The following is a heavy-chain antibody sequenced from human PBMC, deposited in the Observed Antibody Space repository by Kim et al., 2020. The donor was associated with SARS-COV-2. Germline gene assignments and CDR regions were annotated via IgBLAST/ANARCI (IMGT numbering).Heavy chain of an antibody. Sequence: SETLSLTCAVYGGSFSGYYWSWIRQPPGKGLEWIGEINHSGSTNYNPSLKSRVTISVDTSKNQFSLKLSSVTAADTAVYYCARYGGIAVAGYYYYYYMDVWGKGTTVTVSS. V-gene: IGHV4-34*01. CDR1: GGSFSGYY. D-gene: IGHD6-19*01. CDR2: INHSGST. CDR3: ARYGGIAVAGYYYYYYMDV. J-gene: IGHJ6*03.